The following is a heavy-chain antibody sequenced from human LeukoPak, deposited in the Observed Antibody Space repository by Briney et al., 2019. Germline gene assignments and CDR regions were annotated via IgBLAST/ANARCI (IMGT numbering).Heavy chain of an antibody. CDR2: INSDGSST. V-gene: IGHV3-74*01. CDR3: ARVISGWTEYFDY. D-gene: IGHD6-19*01. Sequence: GGSLRLSCAASGFTFSSYWMHWVRQSPGKGLVWVSRINSDGSSTRYADSVKGRFTISRDNAKNTLYLQMNSLRAEDTAVYYCARVISGWTEYFDYWGQGTLVTVSS. J-gene: IGHJ4*02. CDR1: GFTFSSYW.